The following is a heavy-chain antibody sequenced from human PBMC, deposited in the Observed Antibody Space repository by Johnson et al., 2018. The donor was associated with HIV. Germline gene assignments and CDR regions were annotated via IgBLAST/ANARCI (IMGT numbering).Heavy chain of an antibody. Sequence: QVQLVESGGGLVKPGGSLRLSCAASGFIFSDYYMTWFRQAPGKGLEWVSYISTITNTVFYAGSVKGRFTISRDNAKNSLYLQMNSLRAEDTAVYYCARVGVVGVPNAVDVSGQGTLVTVSS. CDR3: ARVGVVGVPNAVDV. V-gene: IGHV3-11*04. D-gene: IGHD2-15*01. J-gene: IGHJ3*01. CDR1: GFIFSDYY. CDR2: ISTITNTV.